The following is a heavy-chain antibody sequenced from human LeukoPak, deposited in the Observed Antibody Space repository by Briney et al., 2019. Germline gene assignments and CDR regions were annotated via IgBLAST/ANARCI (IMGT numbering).Heavy chain of an antibody. CDR2: IYYSGST. CDR3: ARHFYPYYYDSSGYYWFHNAFDI. CDR1: GGSSSSCF. V-gene: IGHV4-59*08. J-gene: IGHJ3*02. Sequence: SETLSFTCTVSGGSSSSCFWSWIRQPPGKGLEWIGYIYYSGSTNYNPSLKSRVTISVDTSKNQFSLKLSSVTAADTAVYYCARHFYPYYYDSSGYYWFHNAFDIWGQGTMVTVSS. D-gene: IGHD3-22*01.